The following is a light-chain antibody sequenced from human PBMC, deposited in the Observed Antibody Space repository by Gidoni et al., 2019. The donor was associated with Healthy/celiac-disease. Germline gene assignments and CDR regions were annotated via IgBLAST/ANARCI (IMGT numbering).Light chain of an antibody. Sequence: DIQMTTSPSSLSASVGDRVTITCRDSQSIRSYLNWYQQKPGKAHKLLIYAASSLQSGVPSRLMGSGYGTDFTLTISRLQPEDFATYYCQQSYSTPQTFGQGTKVEIK. V-gene: IGKV1-39*01. CDR2: AAS. CDR3: QQSYSTPQT. CDR1: QSIRSY. J-gene: IGKJ1*01.